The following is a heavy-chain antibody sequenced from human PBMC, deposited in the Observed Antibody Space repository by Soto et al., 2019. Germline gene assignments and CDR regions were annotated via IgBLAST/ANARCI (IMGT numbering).Heavy chain of an antibody. CDR1: DDSINRDDYF. Sequence: SETLSLTCTVSDDSINRDDYFWSWIRQPPGKGLEWIGYIYRSGSTYYNPSLKSRLTISIDTSRNQFSLNLNSVTAADTAVYFCAKESVTIAVFDIWG. CDR3: AKESVTIAVFDI. CDR2: IYRSGST. V-gene: IGHV4-30-4*01. D-gene: IGHD1-1*01. J-gene: IGHJ3*02.